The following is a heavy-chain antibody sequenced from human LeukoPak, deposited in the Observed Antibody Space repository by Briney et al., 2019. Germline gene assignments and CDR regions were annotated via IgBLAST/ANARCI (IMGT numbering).Heavy chain of an antibody. CDR1: GGSISSSSYY. CDR3: ARVPAAAAGNWFDP. Sequence: SETLSLTCTVSGGSISSSSYYWGWIRQPPGKGLEWIGSIYYSGSTYYNPSLKSRVTISVDTSKNQFSLKLSSVTAADTAVYYCARVPAAAAGNWFDPWGQGTLVTVSS. J-gene: IGHJ5*02. CDR2: IYYSGST. D-gene: IGHD6-13*01. V-gene: IGHV4-39*01.